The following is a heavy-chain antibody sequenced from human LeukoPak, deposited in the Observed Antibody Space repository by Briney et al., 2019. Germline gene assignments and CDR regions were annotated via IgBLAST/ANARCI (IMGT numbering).Heavy chain of an antibody. D-gene: IGHD3-22*01. CDR3: AKAFGSNGYYQLPIDF. J-gene: IGHJ4*02. Sequence: GGSLRLSCAASGFTFSNFGMHWVRQAPGKGLEWVAFIRFDGTSEFYADSVKARFTISRDNSKNTLYLQLNSLRAEDTAIYYCAKAFGSNGYYQLPIDFWGQGTLVTVSS. CDR1: GFTFSNFG. CDR2: IRFDGTSE. V-gene: IGHV3-30*02.